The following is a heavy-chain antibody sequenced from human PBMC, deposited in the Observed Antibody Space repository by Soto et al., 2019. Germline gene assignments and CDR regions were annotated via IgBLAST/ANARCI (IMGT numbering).Heavy chain of an antibody. V-gene: IGHV1-69*13. D-gene: IGHD1-26*01. J-gene: IGHJ6*02. CDR3: ARAGPGSYNVYYYGMDV. Sequence: GASVKVSCKAIGGAISSYAISWVRQAPGQGLEWMGGIIPVSGTTTYAQKFQARVTITADESTTTAYMELSSLRSEDTAVYYCARAGPGSYNVYYYGMDVWGQGTTVTVSS. CDR2: IIPVSGTT. CDR1: GGAISSYA.